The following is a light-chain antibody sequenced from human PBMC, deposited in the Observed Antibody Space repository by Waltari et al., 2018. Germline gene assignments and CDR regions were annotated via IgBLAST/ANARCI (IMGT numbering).Light chain of an antibody. CDR3: CSYAGSSTFT. Sequence: QSALTQPASVSGSPGQSITISCTGTSSDVGSYDLVSWYQQHPGKAPKLMMYEVYKRPSGFSNRFSGSKSGNTASLTISGLQAEDEADYYCCSYAGSSTFTFGGGTKLTVL. CDR2: EVY. CDR1: SSDVGSYDL. V-gene: IGLV2-23*02. J-gene: IGLJ2*01.